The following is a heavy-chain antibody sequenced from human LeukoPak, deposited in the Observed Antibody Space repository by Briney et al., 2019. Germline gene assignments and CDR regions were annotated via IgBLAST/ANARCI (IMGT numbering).Heavy chain of an antibody. Sequence: SETLSLTCTVSGGSISSYYWSWIRQPPGKGLEWIGYIYYSGSTNYNPSLKSRVTISVDTSKNQFSLKLSSVTAADTAVYYCARDVWDGYYSDAFDIWGQGTMVTVSS. CDR3: ARDVWDGYYSDAFDI. J-gene: IGHJ3*02. CDR1: GGSISSYY. V-gene: IGHV4-59*01. D-gene: IGHD5-24*01. CDR2: IYYSGST.